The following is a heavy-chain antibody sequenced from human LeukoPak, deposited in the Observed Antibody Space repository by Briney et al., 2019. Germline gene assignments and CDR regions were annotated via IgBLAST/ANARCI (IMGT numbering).Heavy chain of an antibody. CDR2: INPSGGST. CDR3: ARASGSYYGSFPFDI. J-gene: IGHJ3*02. Sequence: GASVKVSCKASGYTFTSYYMHWVRQAPGQGLEWMGIINPSGGSTSYAQKFQGRVTMTRDTSTSTVYMELSSLRSEDTAVYYCARASGSYYGSFPFDIWGQGTMVTVSS. D-gene: IGHD1-26*01. CDR1: GYTFTSYY. V-gene: IGHV1-46*01.